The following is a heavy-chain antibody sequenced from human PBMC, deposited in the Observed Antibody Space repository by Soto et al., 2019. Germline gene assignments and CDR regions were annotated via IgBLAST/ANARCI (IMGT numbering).Heavy chain of an antibody. V-gene: IGHV3-23*01. D-gene: IGHD3-10*01. Sequence: EVLLLDSGGGLVQPGGSLRLSCAASGFTFSNYAMTWVRQAPGKGPEWISTVNNGGGGTYYADSVKGRFTISRANSKNTLYLQVSSLRAEDTAVYYCAKERLGRGIDYWGQGILVTVSS. CDR3: AKERLGRGIDY. CDR1: GFTFSNYA. CDR2: VNNGGGGT. J-gene: IGHJ4*02.